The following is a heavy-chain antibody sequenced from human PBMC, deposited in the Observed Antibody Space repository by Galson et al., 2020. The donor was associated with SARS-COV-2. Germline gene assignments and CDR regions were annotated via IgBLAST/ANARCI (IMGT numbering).Heavy chain of an antibody. CDR3: TTDANQWWLVGYSDN. V-gene: IGHV3-30*03. D-gene: IGHD6-19*01. CDR2: ISYEDIK. Sequence: SLRLSCAVSGFSFSSYGLHWVRQAPGRGLEWVAVISYEDIKYYSDSVRGRFTISRDNSRNTVNLDMNSLRGDDSAIYYCTTDANQWWLVGYSDNWGQGTVVTVSS. J-gene: IGHJ4*02. CDR1: GFSFSSYG.